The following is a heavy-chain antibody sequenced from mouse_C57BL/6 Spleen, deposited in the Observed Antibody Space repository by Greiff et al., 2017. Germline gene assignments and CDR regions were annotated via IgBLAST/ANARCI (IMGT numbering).Heavy chain of an antibody. CDR2: INPGSGGT. V-gene: IGHV1-54*01. J-gene: IGHJ3*01. CDR1: GYAFTNYL. CDR3: ARELTGTAY. Sequence: QVQLQQSGAELVRPGTSVKVSCKASGYAFTNYLIEWVKQRPGQGLEWIGVINPGSGGTNYNEKFKGKATLTADKSSSTAYMQLSSLTSEDSAVYFCARELTGTAYWGQGTLVTVSA. D-gene: IGHD4-1*01.